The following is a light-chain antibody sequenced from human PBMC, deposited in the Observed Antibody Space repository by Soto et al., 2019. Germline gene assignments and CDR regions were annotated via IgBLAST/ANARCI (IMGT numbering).Light chain of an antibody. CDR1: QSVRSN. V-gene: IGKV3-15*01. Sequence: EIVMTQSPATLSVSPRERATLSCRASQSVRSNLAWYQQKPGQAPRLLVYGASTRATGIPARFSGSGSGTEFTLTIRSLQSEDFAVYYCQHYDNWPLTFGGGTKVEIK. J-gene: IGKJ4*01. CDR2: GAS. CDR3: QHYDNWPLT.